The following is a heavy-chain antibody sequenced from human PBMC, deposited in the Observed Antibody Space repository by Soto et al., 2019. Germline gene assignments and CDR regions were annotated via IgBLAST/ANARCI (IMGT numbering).Heavy chain of an antibody. V-gene: IGHV4-59*01. CDR3: ARLWFGEVTKIDP. CDR2: IYYSGST. Sequence: PSDTLSLTCTVSGGSISSYYWSWIRQPPGKGLEWIGYIYYSGSTNYNPSLKSRVTISVDTSKNQFSLKLSSVTAADTAVYYCARLWFGEVTKIDPWGQGTLVTVSS. D-gene: IGHD3-10*01. CDR1: GGSISSYY. J-gene: IGHJ5*02.